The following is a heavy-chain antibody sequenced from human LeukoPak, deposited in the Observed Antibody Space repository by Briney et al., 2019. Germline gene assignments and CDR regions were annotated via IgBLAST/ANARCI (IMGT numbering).Heavy chain of an antibody. CDR3: ASFYQAYYFDY. V-gene: IGHV4-30-4*01. D-gene: IGHD2-21*01. CDR1: GGSISSGDYY. Sequence: SQTLSLTCTVSGGSISSGDYYWSWIRQPPGKGLEWIGYIFYTGSTYYNPSLKSRVTISVDTSKNQFSLKLSSVTAADTAVYYCASFYQAYYFDYWGQGTLVTVSS. J-gene: IGHJ4*02. CDR2: IFYTGST.